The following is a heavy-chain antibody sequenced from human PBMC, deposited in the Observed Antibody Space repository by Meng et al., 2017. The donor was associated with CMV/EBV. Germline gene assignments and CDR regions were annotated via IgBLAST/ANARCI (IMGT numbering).Heavy chain of an antibody. CDR3: ARVVPAAIGGRGGPFDY. CDR2: INHSGST. J-gene: IGHJ4*02. CDR1: GGSFSGYY. Sequence: GSLRLSCAVYGGSFSGYYWSWIRQPLGKGLEWIGEINHSGSTNYNPSLKSRVTISVDTSKNQFSLKLSSVTAADTAVYYCARVVPAAIGGRGGPFDYWGQGTLVTVSS. V-gene: IGHV4-34*01. D-gene: IGHD2-2*02.